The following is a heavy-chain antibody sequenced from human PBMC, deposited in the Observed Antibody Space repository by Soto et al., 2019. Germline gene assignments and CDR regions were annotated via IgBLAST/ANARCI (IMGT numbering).Heavy chain of an antibody. D-gene: IGHD6-6*01. J-gene: IGHJ4*02. CDR1: GFTFSSYG. V-gene: IGHV3-30*03. CDR2: ISYDGSNK. Sequence: GGSLRLSCAASGFTFSSYGMHWVRQAPGKGLEWVAVISYDGSNKYYADSVKGRFTISRDNSKNTLYLQMNSLRAEDTAVYYCARVGGLAARTFDYWGPGTLVTVSS. CDR3: ARVGGLAARTFDY.